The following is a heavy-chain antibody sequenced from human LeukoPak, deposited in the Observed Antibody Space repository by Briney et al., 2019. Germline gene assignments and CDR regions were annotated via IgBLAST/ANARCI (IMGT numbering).Heavy chain of an antibody. D-gene: IGHD5-12*01. CDR3: ARDMATITLNYYYYMDV. Sequence: ASVKVSCKASGYTFTGYYMHWVRQAPGQGLEWMGWINPNSGGTNYAQKFQGRVTMTRDTSISTAYMELSRLRSDDTAVYYCARDMATITLNYYYYMDVWGKGTTVTVSS. V-gene: IGHV1-2*02. CDR1: GYTFTGYY. CDR2: INPNSGGT. J-gene: IGHJ6*03.